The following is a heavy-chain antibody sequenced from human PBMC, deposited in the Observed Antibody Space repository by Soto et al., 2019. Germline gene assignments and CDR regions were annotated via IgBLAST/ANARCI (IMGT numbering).Heavy chain of an antibody. Sequence: QVQMVESGGGVVQPGRSLRLSCAASGFTFSSYGMHWVRQAAGEGLEWVAFIWHDGGNKFYAESVKGRFTISRDNSKNTLDLQMTSLSAEDTAMYYCSRDGDVNTGFGNDYLGQGTLVTVSS. D-gene: IGHD3-16*01. J-gene: IGHJ4*02. V-gene: IGHV3-33*01. CDR3: SRDGDVNTGFGNDY. CDR2: IWHDGGNK. CDR1: GFTFSSYG.